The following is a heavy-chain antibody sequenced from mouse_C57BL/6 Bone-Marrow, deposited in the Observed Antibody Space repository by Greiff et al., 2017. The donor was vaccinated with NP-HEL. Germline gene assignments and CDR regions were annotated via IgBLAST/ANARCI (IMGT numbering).Heavy chain of an antibody. CDR3: TTVITTVDYFDY. CDR1: GFNIKDDY. J-gene: IGHJ2*01. Sequence: VHVKQSGAELVRPGASVKLSCTASGFNIKDDYMHWVKQRPEQGLEWIGWIDPENGDTEYASKFQGKATITADTSSNTAYLQLSSLTSEDTAVYYCTTVITTVDYFDYWGQGTTLTVSS. CDR2: IDPENGDT. V-gene: IGHV14-4*01. D-gene: IGHD1-1*01.